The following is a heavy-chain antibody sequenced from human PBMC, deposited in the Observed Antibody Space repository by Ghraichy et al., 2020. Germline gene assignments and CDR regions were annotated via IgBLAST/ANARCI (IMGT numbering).Heavy chain of an antibody. CDR1: GFTFSSYW. D-gene: IGHD6-19*01. CDR3: VRDGRGGWVFDY. J-gene: IGHJ4*02. Sequence: LSLTCAASGFTFSSYWMSWIRQAPGKGLEWVANIKQDESEKYFVDSVRGRFTISRDNAENSVHLQMNSLRAEDTAIYYCVRDGRGGWVFDYWGQGTPVTVSS. CDR2: IKQDESEK. V-gene: IGHV3-7*01.